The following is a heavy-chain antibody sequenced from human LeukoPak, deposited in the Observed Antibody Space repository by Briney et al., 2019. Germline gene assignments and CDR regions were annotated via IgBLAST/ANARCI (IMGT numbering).Heavy chain of an antibody. Sequence: ASVKVSCKASGYTFTSYGISWVRQAPGQGLEWVGWINPNSGGTNYPQRFQGRVTMTRDTSISTAYMELSRLRSDDTAVYYCARDGSGFEYWGQGTLVTVSS. CDR2: INPNSGGT. CDR3: ARDGSGFEY. J-gene: IGHJ4*02. CDR1: GYTFTSYG. D-gene: IGHD2-15*01. V-gene: IGHV1-2*02.